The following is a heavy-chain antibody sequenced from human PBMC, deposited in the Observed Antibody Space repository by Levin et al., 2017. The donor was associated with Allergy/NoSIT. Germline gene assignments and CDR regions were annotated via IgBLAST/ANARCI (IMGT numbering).Heavy chain of an antibody. CDR3: AKNLNTDIAVAGTRPFGS. D-gene: IGHD6-19*01. CDR1: GFTFSSYS. J-gene: IGHJ4*02. Sequence: SCAASGFTFSSYSMNWVRQAPGKGLEWVSYISSSSTTTYYADSEKGRFTISRDNVKNSLYLQMNSLRAEDTAIYHCAKNLNTDIAVAGTRPFGSWGQGTLVTVSS. CDR2: ISSSSTTT. V-gene: IGHV3-48*01.